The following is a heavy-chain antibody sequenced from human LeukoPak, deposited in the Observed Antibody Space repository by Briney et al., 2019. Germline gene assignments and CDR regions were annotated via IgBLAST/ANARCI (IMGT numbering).Heavy chain of an antibody. V-gene: IGHV5-51*01. CDR3: ARLARYCSGGSCYSGGWASDY. D-gene: IGHD2-15*01. CDR2: IYPGDSDT. CDR1: GYSFTSYW. J-gene: IGHJ4*02. Sequence: GESLKISCKGSGYSFTSYWIGWVRQMPGKGLEWMGIIYPGDSDTRYSPSFQGQVTISADKSISTAYLQWSSLKASDTAMYYCARLARYCSGGSCYSGGWASDYWGQGTLVTVSS.